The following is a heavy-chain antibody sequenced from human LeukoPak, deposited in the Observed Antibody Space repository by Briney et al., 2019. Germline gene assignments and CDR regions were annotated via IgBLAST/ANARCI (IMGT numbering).Heavy chain of an antibody. CDR3: ARADRGGNFGQ. CDR2: IEQDGSEK. CDR1: GFTFSSYW. V-gene: IGHV3-7*01. J-gene: IGHJ4*02. D-gene: IGHD4-23*01. Sequence: PGGSLRLSCVASGFTFSSYWMTWVRQAPGKGLESVANIEQDGSEKYYVDSVRGRFTISRDNAKKSLYLQMNSLRAEDTAVYYCARADRGGNFGQWGQGILATVSS.